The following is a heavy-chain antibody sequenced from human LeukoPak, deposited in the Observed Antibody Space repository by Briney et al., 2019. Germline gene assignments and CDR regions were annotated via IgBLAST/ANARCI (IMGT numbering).Heavy chain of an antibody. Sequence: GGSLRLSCAASGFTFSSYGMHWVRQAPGKGLEWVAVISYDGSNKYYADSVKGRFTISRDNSKNTLYLQMNSLRAEDTAVYYCAKDRLASGWYYFDYWGQGTLVTVSS. D-gene: IGHD6-19*01. CDR3: AKDRLASGWYYFDY. J-gene: IGHJ4*02. V-gene: IGHV3-30*18. CDR1: GFTFSSYG. CDR2: ISYDGSNK.